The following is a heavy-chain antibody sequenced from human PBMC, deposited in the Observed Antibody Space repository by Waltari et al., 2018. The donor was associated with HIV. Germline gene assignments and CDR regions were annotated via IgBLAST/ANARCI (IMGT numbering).Heavy chain of an antibody. CDR2: ITPNSDIT. CDR1: GYNFIDYY. Sequence: QVHLVQSGAEVKKPGASVGLSCATSGYNFIDYYIHWVRQAPGQGLQCVALITPNSDITLHAQAFQGRVTVSRDISLNTVYLDLTNLRPDATAIYYCARDRARERVVGQFWGPGTPVTVST. V-gene: IGHV1-2*02. D-gene: IGHD1-26*01. CDR3: ARDRARERVVGQF. J-gene: IGHJ1*01.